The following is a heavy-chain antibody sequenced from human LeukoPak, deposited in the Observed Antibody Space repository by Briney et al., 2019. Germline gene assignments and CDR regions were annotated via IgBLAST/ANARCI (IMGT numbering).Heavy chain of an antibody. CDR2: ISYDGSNK. V-gene: IGHV3-30-3*01. CDR1: GFTFSTYW. J-gene: IGHJ4*02. Sequence: PGGSLRLSCAASGFTFSTYWMSWVRQAPGKGLEWVAVISYDGSNKYYADSVKGRFTISRDNSKNTLYLQMNSLRAEDTAVYYCARGDDILTGYHHPFDYWGQGTLVTASS. CDR3: ARGDDILTGYHHPFDY. D-gene: IGHD3-9*01.